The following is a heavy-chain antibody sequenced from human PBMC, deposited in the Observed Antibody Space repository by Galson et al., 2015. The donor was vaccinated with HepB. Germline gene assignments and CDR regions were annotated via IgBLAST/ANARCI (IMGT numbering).Heavy chain of an antibody. CDR2: IGTAGDP. Sequence: SLRLSCAASGFTFSSYDMHWVRQATGKGLEWVSAIGTAGDPYYPGSVKGRFTISRENAKNSLYLQMNSLRAGDTAVYYCARGSRTVRGVMYFDYWGQGTLVTVSS. D-gene: IGHD3-10*01. CDR3: ARGSRTVRGVMYFDY. CDR1: GFTFSSYD. V-gene: IGHV3-13*05. J-gene: IGHJ4*02.